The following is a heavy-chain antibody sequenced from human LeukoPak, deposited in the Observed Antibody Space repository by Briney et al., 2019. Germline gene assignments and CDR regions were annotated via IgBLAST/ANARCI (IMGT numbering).Heavy chain of an antibody. V-gene: IGHV4-38-2*01. J-gene: IGHJ4*02. CDR2: IWQSGTT. D-gene: IGHD3-10*01. Sequence: PSETLSLTCGVSGLSIRSGYFWGWIRQSPGKGLEWIGSIWQSGTTYFNPSLKSRVTISVDTSKNQFSLEMTSVTAADTAVYYCARHAAIRNYVGSLDQWSRGTLVTVSS. CDR3: ARHAAIRNYVGSLDQ. CDR1: GLSIRSGYF.